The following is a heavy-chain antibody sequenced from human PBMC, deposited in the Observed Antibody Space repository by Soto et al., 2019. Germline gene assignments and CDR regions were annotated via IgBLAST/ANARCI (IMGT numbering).Heavy chain of an antibody. CDR2: IKSKTDGGTT. V-gene: IGHV3-15*01. J-gene: IGHJ6*03. D-gene: IGHD3-10*01. CDR1: GFTFSNAW. Sequence: GGSLRLSCAASGFTFSNAWMSWVRQAPGKGLEWVGRIKSKTDGGTTDYAAPVKGRFTISRDDSKNTLDLQMNSLKTEDTAVYYCTTDRPDTYYYGSGSDYYYMDVWGKGTTVTVSS. CDR3: TTDRPDTYYYGSGSDYYYMDV.